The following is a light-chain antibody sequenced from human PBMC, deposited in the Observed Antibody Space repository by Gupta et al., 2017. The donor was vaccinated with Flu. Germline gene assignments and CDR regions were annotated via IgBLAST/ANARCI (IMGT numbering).Light chain of an antibody. CDR2: DVT. V-gene: IGLV2-14*01. J-gene: IGLJ1*01. Sequence: QSALTHPASVSGSPGQPITISCTGTSSDVGRSDYVSWYQQHPDKAPKLIIYDVTNRPSGVSSRFSGSKSGNTASLSISGLQAADDTDYYCSSYTSGSTFYVFGTGTKVTVL. CDR3: SSYTSGSTFYV. CDR1: SSDVGRSDY.